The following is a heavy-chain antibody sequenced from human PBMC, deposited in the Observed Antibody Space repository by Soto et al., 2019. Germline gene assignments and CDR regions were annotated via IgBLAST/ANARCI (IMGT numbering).Heavy chain of an antibody. J-gene: IGHJ4*02. CDR1: GGSFSGYY. CDR3: ARAAPNSSGWYLQYYFDY. Sequence: QVQLQQWGAGLLKPSETLSLTCAVYGGSFSGYYWSWIRQPPGKGLEWIGEINHSGSTNYNPSLKSRVTISVDTSKNQFSLKLSSVTAADTAVYYCARAAPNSSGWYLQYYFDYWGQGTLVTVSS. V-gene: IGHV4-34*01. CDR2: INHSGST. D-gene: IGHD6-19*01.